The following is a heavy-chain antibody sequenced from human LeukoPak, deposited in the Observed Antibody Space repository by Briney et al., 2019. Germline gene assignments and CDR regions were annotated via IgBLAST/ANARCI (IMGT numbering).Heavy chain of an antibody. Sequence: GGSLRLSCAASGFTFSTYAMSWVRQAPGKGLEWVSAISGGGTRTYYADSVKGRFTISRDNSKNTLYLQMNSLRAEDTAVYYCAKEIATTLPYFDYWGQGTLVTVSS. V-gene: IGHV3-23*01. CDR3: AKEIATTLPYFDY. D-gene: IGHD5-24*01. J-gene: IGHJ4*02. CDR2: ISGGGTRT. CDR1: GFTFSTYA.